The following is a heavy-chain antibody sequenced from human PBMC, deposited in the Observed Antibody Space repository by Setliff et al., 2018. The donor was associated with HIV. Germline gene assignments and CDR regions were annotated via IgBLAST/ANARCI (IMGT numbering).Heavy chain of an antibody. J-gene: IGHJ5*02. D-gene: IGHD6-19*01. CDR2: INHSGST. V-gene: IGHV4-34*01. Sequence: SETLSLTCTVSGASIRNYYWSWIRQPPGKGLEWIGEINHSGSTNYNPSLKSRVTISVDTSKNQFSLKLSSVTAADTAVYYCAREGLAVAGLNWFDPWGQGTLVTVSS. CDR1: GASIRNYY. CDR3: AREGLAVAGLNWFDP.